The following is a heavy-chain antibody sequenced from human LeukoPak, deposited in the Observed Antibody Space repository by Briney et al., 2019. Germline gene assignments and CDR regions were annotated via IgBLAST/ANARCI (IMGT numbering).Heavy chain of an antibody. CDR3: AIFAHGGIAAAGAFDI. D-gene: IGHD6-13*01. V-gene: IGHV4-39*07. J-gene: IGHJ3*02. Sequence: PSETLSLTCTVSGGSISSSSYYWGWIRQPPGKGLEWIGSIYYSGSTYYNPSLKSRVTISVDTSKNQFSLKLSSVTAADTAVYYCAIFAHGGIAAAGAFDIWGQGTMVTVSS. CDR2: IYYSGST. CDR1: GGSISSSSYY.